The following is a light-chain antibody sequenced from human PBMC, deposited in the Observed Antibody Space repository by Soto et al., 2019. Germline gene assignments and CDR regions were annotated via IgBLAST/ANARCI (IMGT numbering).Light chain of an antibody. V-gene: IGKV1-33*01. CDR1: QDISKY. CDR3: QQYDQLPIT. CDR2: DVF. J-gene: IGKJ4*01. Sequence: DIQMTQSASSLPASVGDTVTISCQASQDISKYLNWIQQKPGKAPNLPIYDVFNVETGVPSRFSGRGSGTDFTLIISNLQPEDFATYDCQQYDQLPITFGGGTKVDI.